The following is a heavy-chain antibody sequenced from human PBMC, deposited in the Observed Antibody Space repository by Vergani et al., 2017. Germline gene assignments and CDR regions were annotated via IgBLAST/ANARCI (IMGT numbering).Heavy chain of an antibody. CDR3: ARVDPTSGGTYYYYYGMDV. D-gene: IGHD2-15*01. J-gene: IGHJ6*02. Sequence: QVQLQESGPGLVKPSQTLSLTCTVSGGSISSGGYYWSWIRQHPGKGLEWIGYIYYSGSTYYNPSLKSRVTISVDTSKNQFSLKLSSVTAADTAVYYCARVDPTSGGTYYYYYGMDVWGQGTTVTVSS. V-gene: IGHV4-31*03. CDR2: IYYSGST. CDR1: GGSISSGGYY.